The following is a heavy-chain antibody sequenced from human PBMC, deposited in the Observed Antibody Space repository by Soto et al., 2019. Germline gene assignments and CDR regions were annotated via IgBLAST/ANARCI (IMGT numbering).Heavy chain of an antibody. J-gene: IGHJ4*02. Sequence: SETLSLTCTVSSGSISRYYWTWIRQPPGKGLEWIGYISYSGSTNYNPSLKSRVTISVDTSKNQFSLKLSSVTAADTAVYYCASSPDFYSYGFGYWGQGTLVTVSS. V-gene: IGHV4-59*01. CDR3: ASSPDFYSYGFGY. CDR1: SGSISRYY. D-gene: IGHD5-18*01. CDR2: ISYSGST.